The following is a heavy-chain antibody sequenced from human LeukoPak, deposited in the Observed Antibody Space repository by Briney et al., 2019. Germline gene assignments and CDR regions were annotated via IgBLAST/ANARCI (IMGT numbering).Heavy chain of an antibody. CDR3: ARDYRSMVRGVTIFDP. V-gene: IGHV3-21*01. J-gene: IGHJ5*02. CDR1: GFTFSTYG. Sequence: GGSLRLSCAASGFTFSTYGMNWVHQAPGKGLEWVSSINYDSSDIYYADSLKGRFTISRDNAKNSLFLQMNSLRAEDTAVYYCARDYRSMVRGVTIFDPWGQGTLVTVSS. D-gene: IGHD3-10*01. CDR2: INYDSSDI.